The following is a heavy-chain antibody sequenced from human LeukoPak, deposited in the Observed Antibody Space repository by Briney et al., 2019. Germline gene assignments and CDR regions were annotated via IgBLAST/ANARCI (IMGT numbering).Heavy chain of an antibody. Sequence: PGGSLRLSCAASGFTFSSYGMHWVRQAPGKGLEWVAFIRYDASNKYYADSAKGRFTISRDNAKNTLYLQMNSLRAEDTAVYYCAREDVDITVATSGAFDIWGQGTMVTVSS. J-gene: IGHJ3*02. D-gene: IGHD6-19*01. CDR3: AREDVDITVATSGAFDI. CDR2: IRYDASNK. CDR1: GFTFSSYG. V-gene: IGHV3-30*02.